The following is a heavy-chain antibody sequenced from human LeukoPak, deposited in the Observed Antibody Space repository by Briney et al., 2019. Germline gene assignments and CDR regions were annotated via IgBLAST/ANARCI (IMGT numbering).Heavy chain of an antibody. V-gene: IGHV4-30-2*01. CDR2: IYDSGST. CDR3: ARYGGSGTYFFDY. Sequence: PSETLSLTCAVSGGSISGGGYSWSWIRQPPGMNLEWIGYIYDSGSTYYNPSLKSRVTISRDRSKNQFSLKVNSVTAADTAVYYCARYGGSGTYFFDYWGQGTLVTVSS. D-gene: IGHD3-10*01. J-gene: IGHJ4*02. CDR1: GGSISGGGYS.